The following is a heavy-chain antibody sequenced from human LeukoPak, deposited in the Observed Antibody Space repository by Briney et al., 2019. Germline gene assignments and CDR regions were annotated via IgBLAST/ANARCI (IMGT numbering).Heavy chain of an antibody. CDR2: IKQDGTDK. CDR1: GFTFSYYW. J-gene: IGHJ6*03. V-gene: IGHV3-7*01. D-gene: IGHD3-10*01. CDR3: ARSGIKMVRGVIIKSPYHMDV. Sequence: GGSLRLSCAASGFTFSYYWMSWVRQAPGKGLEWVANIKQDGTDKYYVDSVRGRFTIPRDDAKNSLSLQMNSLRAEDTAVYYCARSGIKMVRGVIIKSPYHMDVWGKGTTVTVSS.